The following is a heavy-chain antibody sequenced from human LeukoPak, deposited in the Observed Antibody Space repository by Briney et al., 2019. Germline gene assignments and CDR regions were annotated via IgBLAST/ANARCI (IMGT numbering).Heavy chain of an antibody. V-gene: IGHV7-4-1*02. CDR1: GYTFTSYA. Sequence: ASVKVSCKASGYTFTSYAMNWVRQAPGQGLEWMGWINTNTGNPTYAQGSTGRFVFSLDTSVSTAYLQISSLKAEGTAVYYCARDWLLLNYYDSSGYYYARRDWFDPWGQGTLVTVSS. CDR3: ARDWLLLNYYDSSGYYYARRDWFDP. D-gene: IGHD3-22*01. CDR2: INTNTGNP. J-gene: IGHJ5*02.